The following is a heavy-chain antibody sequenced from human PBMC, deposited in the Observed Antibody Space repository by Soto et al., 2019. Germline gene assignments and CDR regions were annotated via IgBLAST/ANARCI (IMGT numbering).Heavy chain of an antibody. CDR2: IYYSGST. Sequence: SETLSLTCTVSGGSISSGDYYWSWIRQPPGKGLEWIGYIYYSGSTYYNPSLKSRVTISVDTSKNQFSLKLSSVTAADTAVYYCARDGGYQQQLFRYYYYYGMDVWGQGTTVTVSS. D-gene: IGHD6-13*01. V-gene: IGHV4-30-4*01. CDR1: GGSISSGDYY. J-gene: IGHJ6*02. CDR3: ARDGGYQQQLFRYYYYYGMDV.